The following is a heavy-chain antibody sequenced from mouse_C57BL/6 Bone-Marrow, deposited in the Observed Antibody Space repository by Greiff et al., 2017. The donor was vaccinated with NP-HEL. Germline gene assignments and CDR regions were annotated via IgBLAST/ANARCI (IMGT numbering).Heavy chain of an antibody. J-gene: IGHJ3*01. CDR2: ISYDGSN. Sequence: EVKLVESGPGLVKPSPSLSLTCSVTGYSIPSGYYWNWIRQFPGNKLEWMGYISYDGSNNYNPSLKNRISITRDTSKNQFFLKLNSVTTEDTATYDCARGGYDYDGGFAYWGQGTLVTVSA. CDR3: ARGGYDYDGGFAY. V-gene: IGHV3-6*01. CDR1: GYSIPSGYY. D-gene: IGHD2-4*01.